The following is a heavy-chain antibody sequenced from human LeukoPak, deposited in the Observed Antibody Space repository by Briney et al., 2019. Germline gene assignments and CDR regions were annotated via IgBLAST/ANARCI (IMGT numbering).Heavy chain of an antibody. CDR1: GLTFSMYH. V-gene: IGHV3-23*01. CDR2: VSGGGDST. Sequence: GGSLRLSCAASGLTFSMYHMSWVRQAPGKGLEWVSGVSGGGDSTYYADSVKGRFTISRDTPKNTLYLQMNSLRVEDTAVYYCAGWPVGWYGEDSWGQGTLVTVSS. D-gene: IGHD6-19*01. J-gene: IGHJ4*02. CDR3: AGWPVGWYGEDS.